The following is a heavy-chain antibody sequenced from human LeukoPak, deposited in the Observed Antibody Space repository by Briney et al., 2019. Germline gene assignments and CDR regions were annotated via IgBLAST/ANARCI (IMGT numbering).Heavy chain of an antibody. CDR1: GYTFTGYY. J-gene: IGHJ4*02. V-gene: IGHV1-2*02. CDR3: ARVIGNDILTGYPLGYSDY. CDR2: INPNSGGT. Sequence: ASVKVSCKASGYTFTGYYMHWVRQAPGQGLEWMGWINPNSGGTNYAQKFQGRVTMTRDTSISTAYMELSRLRSDDTAVYYCARVIGNDILTGYPLGYSDYWGQGTLVTVSS. D-gene: IGHD3-9*01.